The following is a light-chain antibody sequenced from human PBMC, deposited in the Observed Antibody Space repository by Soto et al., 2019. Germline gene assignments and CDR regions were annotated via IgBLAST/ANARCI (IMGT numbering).Light chain of an antibody. Sequence: QAVVTQEPSLTVSPGGTVTLTCASGTGAVTSGDYPNWFQQKPGQAPRALIYGTSNKHSWTPARFSGSLLGCKAALTLSGVQPEDEAEYYCLLYYGGAQLVFGGGTKLTVL. CDR2: GTS. CDR3: LLYYGGAQLV. CDR1: TGAVTSGDY. J-gene: IGLJ2*01. V-gene: IGLV7-43*01.